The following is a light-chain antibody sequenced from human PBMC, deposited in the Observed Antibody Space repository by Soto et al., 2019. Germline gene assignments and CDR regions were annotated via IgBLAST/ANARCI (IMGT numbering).Light chain of an antibody. Sequence: GGRVIITCRASQSISNHLNWYQQKPGKAPKLLIFAASSLQSGVPSRFSGSRSGPDFTLTISSLQPEDFATYYCQQSYSSPPTFGQGTKVDIK. V-gene: IGKV1-39*01. CDR3: QQSYSSPPT. CDR1: QSISNH. J-gene: IGKJ1*01. CDR2: AAS.